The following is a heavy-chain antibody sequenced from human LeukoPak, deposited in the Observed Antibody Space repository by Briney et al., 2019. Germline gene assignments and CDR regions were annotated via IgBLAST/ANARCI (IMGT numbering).Heavy chain of an antibody. Sequence: GASVKVSCKASGYTFTGYYMHWVRQAPGQGLEWMGWINPNSGGTNYAQKFQGRVTMTRDTSISTAHMELSRLRSDDTAVYYCARDKGGYSYGFDYWGQGTLVTVSS. CDR2: INPNSGGT. V-gene: IGHV1-2*02. J-gene: IGHJ4*02. CDR1: GYTFTGYY. D-gene: IGHD5-18*01. CDR3: ARDKGGYSYGFDY.